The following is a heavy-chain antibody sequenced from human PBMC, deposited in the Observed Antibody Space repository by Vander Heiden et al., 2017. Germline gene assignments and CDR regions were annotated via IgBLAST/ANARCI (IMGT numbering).Heavy chain of an antibody. V-gene: IGHV3-23*01. D-gene: IGHD1-26*01. Sequence: EVVVLESGGGLVQPGGSLRLSCVASGFFFRNYGMTWVRQAPGKGLEWVSSFSGSGDNTYYADSVKGRFTISRDNSRNTVFLQMNSLRVEDTAVYFCAKGGVLGAATPYYFHFWGQGTLVSVSS. CDR1: GFFFRNYG. CDR2: FSGSGDNT. J-gene: IGHJ4*02. CDR3: AKGGVLGAATPYYFHF.